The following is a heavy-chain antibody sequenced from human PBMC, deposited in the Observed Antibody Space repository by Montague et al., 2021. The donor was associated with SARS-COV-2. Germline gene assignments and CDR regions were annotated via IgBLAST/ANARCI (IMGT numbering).Heavy chain of an antibody. V-gene: IGHV2-5*02. J-gene: IGHJ4*02. CDR2: XXCXXXK. Sequence: PALVKPTQTLTLTCTFSGFSLSTSGVGVGWIRQPPGKALEWLAXXXCXXXKRXSPSLKSRLTITTDTSKNQVVLTMTNMDPVDTATYYGAHRRSRWYRPYFDFWGQGTPVTVSS. CDR1: GFSLSTSGVG. CDR3: AHRRSRWYRPYFDF. D-gene: IGHD6-19*01.